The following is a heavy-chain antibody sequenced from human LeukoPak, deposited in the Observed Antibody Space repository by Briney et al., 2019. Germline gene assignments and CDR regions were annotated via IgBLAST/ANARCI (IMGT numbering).Heavy chain of an antibody. CDR1: GFTFSTYW. CDR3: AREGALDIGVDY. J-gene: IGHJ4*02. Sequence: GGSLRLSCAASGFTFSTYWMSWIRQAPGKGLEWVANIKQDGSEKYYVDSMKGRFTVSRDNARNSLYLQMNSLRVEDTAVYYCAREGALDIGVDYWGQGTLVTVSS. CDR2: IKQDGSEK. D-gene: IGHD2-15*01. V-gene: IGHV3-7*03.